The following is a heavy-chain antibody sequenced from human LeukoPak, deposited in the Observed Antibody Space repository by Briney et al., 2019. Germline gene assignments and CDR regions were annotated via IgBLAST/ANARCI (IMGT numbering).Heavy chain of an antibody. Sequence: SETLSLTCTVSGGSISNYYWSWIRQPPGKGLEWIGYIYYSGTTNYNLSLKSRVTISVDTSKNQFSLKLNSVTAADTAVYYCARGVYIAAAQYGYWGQGTLVTVSS. V-gene: IGHV4-59*01. CDR2: IYYSGTT. CDR3: ARGVYIAAAQYGY. CDR1: GGSISNYY. J-gene: IGHJ4*02. D-gene: IGHD6-13*01.